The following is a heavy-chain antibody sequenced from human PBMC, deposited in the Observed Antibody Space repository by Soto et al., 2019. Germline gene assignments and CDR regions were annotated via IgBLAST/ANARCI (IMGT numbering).Heavy chain of an antibody. CDR2: INAGNSNT. V-gene: IGHV1-3*01. J-gene: IGHJ5*02. CDR1: GFTFTNHA. Sequence: QLMQSGAEVKKPGASVKESCKASGFTFTNHAIHWVRQAPGHRLEWMGWINAGNSNTYYSEKFKGRVTGTRDTVATTVDMELTSLTSEDTSIYYWARDQSGIGWYVDWFDPWGQGTLVTVSS. CDR3: ARDQSGIGWYVDWFDP. D-gene: IGHD6-19*01.